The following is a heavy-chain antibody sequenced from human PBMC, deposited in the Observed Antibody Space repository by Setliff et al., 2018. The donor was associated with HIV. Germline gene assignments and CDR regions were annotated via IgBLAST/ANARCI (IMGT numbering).Heavy chain of an antibody. Sequence: LSLTCAVSGYSISSGYYWGWIRQPPGKGLEWIGSIYHSGITNYNPSLKSRVTISVDTSKDQFSLRLTSVTAADTAVYYCARTLRAAAMGYFDYWGQGTLVTVPQ. J-gene: IGHJ4*02. CDR3: ARTLRAAAMGYFDY. D-gene: IGHD5-18*01. CDR1: GYSISSGYY. V-gene: IGHV4-38-2*01. CDR2: IYHSGIT.